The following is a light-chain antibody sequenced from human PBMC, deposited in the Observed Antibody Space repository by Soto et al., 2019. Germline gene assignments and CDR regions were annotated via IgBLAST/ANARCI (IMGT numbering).Light chain of an antibody. V-gene: IGKV1-5*03. CDR3: QQYNSYWT. CDR1: QSISSW. J-gene: IGKJ1*01. Sequence: DIQMTQSPSTLSASVGDRVTITCRASQSISSWLAWYQQKPGKAPKLLIYKASSLESGVPSRFSGSGSGTEFNLTISSLQPEDFATYYCQQYNSYWTFGQGTKVEI. CDR2: KAS.